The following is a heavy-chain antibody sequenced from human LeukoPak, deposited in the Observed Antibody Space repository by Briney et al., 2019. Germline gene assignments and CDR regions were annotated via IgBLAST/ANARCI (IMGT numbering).Heavy chain of an antibody. Sequence: KPSETLSLTCTVSGGSTSRYYWTWIRQPPGKSLEWIGYIYYSGSTTYNPSLKSRVTISIDTSKNRFSLNLTSVTAADTAVYYCARLPGIAAVWGQGTLVIVSS. V-gene: IGHV4-59*08. D-gene: IGHD6-13*01. CDR3: ARLPGIAAV. J-gene: IGHJ1*01. CDR1: GGSTSRYY. CDR2: IYYSGST.